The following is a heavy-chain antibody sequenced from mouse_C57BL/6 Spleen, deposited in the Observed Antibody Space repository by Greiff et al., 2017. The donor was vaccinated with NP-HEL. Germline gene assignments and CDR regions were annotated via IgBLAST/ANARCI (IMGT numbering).Heavy chain of an antibody. Sequence: EVQLQQSGPDLVKPGASVKISCKASGYSFTDYNMNWVKQSNGKSLEWIGVINPNYGTTSYNQKFKGKATLTVDQSSSTAYMQLNSLTSEDSAVYYCARNRGLTTVVAPYAMDYWGQGTSVTVSS. D-gene: IGHD1-1*01. V-gene: IGHV1-39*01. J-gene: IGHJ4*01. CDR3: ARNRGLTTVVAPYAMDY. CDR2: INPNYGTT. CDR1: GYSFTDYN.